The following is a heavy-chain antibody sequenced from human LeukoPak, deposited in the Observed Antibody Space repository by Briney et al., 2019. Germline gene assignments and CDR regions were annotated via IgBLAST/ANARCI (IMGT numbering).Heavy chain of an antibody. Sequence: SETLSLTCTVSGGSISSYYWSWIRQPPGKGLEWIGYIYYSGSTNYNPSLKSRVTISVDTSKNQFSLKLGSVTAADTAVYYCARDRGSGWYEFNYWGQGTLVTVSS. J-gene: IGHJ4*02. CDR2: IYYSGST. D-gene: IGHD6-19*01. CDR1: GGSISSYY. CDR3: ARDRGSGWYEFNY. V-gene: IGHV4-59*01.